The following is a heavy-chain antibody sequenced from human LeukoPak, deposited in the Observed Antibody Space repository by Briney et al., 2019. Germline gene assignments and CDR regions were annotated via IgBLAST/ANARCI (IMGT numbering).Heavy chain of an antibody. D-gene: IGHD3-22*01. CDR2: ISAYNGNT. Sequence: ASVKVSCKASGYTFTSYGISWVRQAPGQGLEWMGWISAYNGNTNYAQKLQGRVTMTTDTPTSTAYMELRSLRSDDTAVYYCARVPSSGYYYYYYGMDVWGQGTTVTVSS. CDR1: GYTFTSYG. CDR3: ARVPSSGYYYYYYGMDV. J-gene: IGHJ6*02. V-gene: IGHV1-18*01.